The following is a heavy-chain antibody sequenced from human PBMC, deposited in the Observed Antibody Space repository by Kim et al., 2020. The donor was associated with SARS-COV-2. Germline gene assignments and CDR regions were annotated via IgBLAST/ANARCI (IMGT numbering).Heavy chain of an antibody. V-gene: IGHV1-69*06. D-gene: IGHD3-10*01. CDR2: IIPIFGTA. CDR3: ARVIVGGFGELLWFDP. Sequence: SVKVSCKASGGTFSSYAISWVRQAPGQGLEWMGGIIPIFGTANYAQKFQGRVTITADKSTSTAYMELSSLGSEDTAVYYCARVIVGGFGELLWFDPWGQGTLFTVSS. J-gene: IGHJ5*02. CDR1: GGTFSSYA.